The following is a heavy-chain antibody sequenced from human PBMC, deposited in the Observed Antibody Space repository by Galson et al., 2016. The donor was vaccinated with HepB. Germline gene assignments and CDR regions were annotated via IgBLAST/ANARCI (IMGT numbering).Heavy chain of an antibody. CDR2: INSDGSST. D-gene: IGHD3-10*01. CDR3: ASSARGSGSPPGGY. V-gene: IGHV3-74*01. J-gene: IGHJ4*02. CDR1: GFTFSTYG. Sequence: SLRLSCAASGFTFSTYGMHWVRQAPGKGLVWVSGINSDGSSTGFADSVKGRFTISRDNAKNSLYLQMNSLRAEDTAVYYCASSARGSGSPPGGYWGQGTLVTVAS.